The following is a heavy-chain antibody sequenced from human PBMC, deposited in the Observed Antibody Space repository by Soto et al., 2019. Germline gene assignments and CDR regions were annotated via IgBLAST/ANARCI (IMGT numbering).Heavy chain of an antibody. CDR1: GYTFSTYA. D-gene: IGHD3-10*01. J-gene: IGHJ4*02. Sequence: QVQLVQSGAEERKPGASVKVSCKASGYTFSTYAMHWVRRAPGQSLEWMGWFNGGNGNIKYSQKFEGRVTITTDTAASTAYMELHMLRAEDTAVYYCARGNVRGGGLDYWGQGTLVSVSS. V-gene: IGHV1-3*05. CDR3: ARGNVRGGGLDY. CDR2: FNGGNGNI.